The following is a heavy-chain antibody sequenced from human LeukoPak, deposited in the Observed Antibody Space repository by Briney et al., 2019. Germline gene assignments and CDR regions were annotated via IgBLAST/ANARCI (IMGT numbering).Heavy chain of an antibody. D-gene: IGHD2-2*01. CDR1: GYTFTSYG. J-gene: IGHJ6*02. Sequence: GASVKVSCKASGYTFTSYGISWVRQAPGQGLEWMGWISAYNGNTNYAQKLQGRVTMTTDTSTSTAYMELRSLRSDDTAVYYCARDYCSSTSCNHYYYYYGMDVWGQGTTVTVSS. V-gene: IGHV1-18*01. CDR3: ARDYCSSTSCNHYYYYYGMDV. CDR2: ISAYNGNT.